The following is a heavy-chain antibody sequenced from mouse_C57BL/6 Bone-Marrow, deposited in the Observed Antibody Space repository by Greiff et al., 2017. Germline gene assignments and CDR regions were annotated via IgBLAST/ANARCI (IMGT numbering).Heavy chain of an antibody. J-gene: IGHJ2*01. V-gene: IGHV1-5*01. Sequence: EVQLQQSGTVLARPGASVKMSCKTSGYTFTSYWMHWVKQRPGQGLEWIGAIYPGNSDTSYNQKFKGKAKLTAVTSASTAYMELSSLTNEDSAVYYCTREDYGSSFYFDYWGQGTTLTVSS. CDR3: TREDYGSSFYFDY. D-gene: IGHD1-1*01. CDR1: GYTFTSYW. CDR2: IYPGNSDT.